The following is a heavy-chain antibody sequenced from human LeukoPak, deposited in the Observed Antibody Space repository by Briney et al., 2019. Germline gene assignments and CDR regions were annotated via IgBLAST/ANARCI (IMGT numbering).Heavy chain of an antibody. V-gene: IGHV1-69*13. CDR2: IIPIFNTK. Sequence: ASVKVSCKASGGTLSTYSISWVRQAPGQGLEWMGGIIPIFNTKNYAQRFQDRVILTADESTSTANMELSSLRSEDTAVYYCARGNSRWSTPSSSYYYRMDVWGQGTTVAVSS. D-gene: IGHD4-23*01. CDR3: ARGNSRWSTPSSSYYYRMDV. CDR1: GGTLSTYS. J-gene: IGHJ6*02.